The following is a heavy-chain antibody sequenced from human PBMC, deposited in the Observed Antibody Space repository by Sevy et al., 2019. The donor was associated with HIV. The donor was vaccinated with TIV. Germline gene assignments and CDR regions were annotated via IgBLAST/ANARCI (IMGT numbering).Heavy chain of an antibody. J-gene: IGHJ6*02. D-gene: IGHD3-3*01. CDR2: INSDGSST. CDR3: ASTGVVIMYYGMDV. CDR1: GFTFSSYW. Sequence: GGSLRLSCAASGFTFSSYWMHWARQAPGKGLVWVSRINSDGSSTSYADSVKGRFTISRDNAKNTLYLQMNSLRAEDTAVYYCASTGVVIMYYGMDVWGQGTTVTVSS. V-gene: IGHV3-74*01.